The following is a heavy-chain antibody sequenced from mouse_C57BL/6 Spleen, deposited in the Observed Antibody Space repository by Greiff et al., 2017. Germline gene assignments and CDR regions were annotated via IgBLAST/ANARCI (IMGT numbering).Heavy chain of an antibody. Sequence: EVKLQESGGGLVQPKGSLKLSCAASGFTFNTYAMHWVRQAPGKGLEWVARIRSKSSNYATYYADSVKDRFTISRDDSQSMLYLQMNNLKTEDTAMYYCVRGGITTVVAEYFDVWGTGTTVTVSS. D-gene: IGHD1-1*01. J-gene: IGHJ1*03. V-gene: IGHV10-3*01. CDR2: IRSKSSNYAT. CDR3: VRGGITTVVAEYFDV. CDR1: GFTFNTYA.